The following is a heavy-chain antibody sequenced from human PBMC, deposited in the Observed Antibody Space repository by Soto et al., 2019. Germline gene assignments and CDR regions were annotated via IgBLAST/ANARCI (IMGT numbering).Heavy chain of an antibody. V-gene: IGHV4-4*02. J-gene: IGHJ4*02. Sequence: QVQLQESGPGLVKPSGTLSLTCAVSGGSISSSNWWSWVRQPPGKGLEWIGEIYHSGSTNYNPSLTSRVTISVDKSKNQFSLKLSSVTAADTAVYYCARARPLPFIRRPGHLDYWGQGTLVTVSS. D-gene: IGHD6-6*01. CDR2: IYHSGST. CDR1: GGSISSSNW. CDR3: ARARPLPFIRRPGHLDY.